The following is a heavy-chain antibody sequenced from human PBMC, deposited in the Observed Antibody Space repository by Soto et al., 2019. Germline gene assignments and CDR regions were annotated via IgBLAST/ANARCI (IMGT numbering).Heavy chain of an antibody. Sequence: PGGSLRLSCAASGFTFSSYAMHWVRQAPGKGLEWVAVISYDGSNKYYADSVKGRFTISGDNSENTLYLQMNSLRAEDTAVYYCARDRSGSFDYWGQGTLVTVSS. CDR3: ARDRSGSFDY. CDR2: ISYDGSNK. V-gene: IGHV3-30-3*01. CDR1: GFTFSSYA. D-gene: IGHD1-26*01. J-gene: IGHJ4*02.